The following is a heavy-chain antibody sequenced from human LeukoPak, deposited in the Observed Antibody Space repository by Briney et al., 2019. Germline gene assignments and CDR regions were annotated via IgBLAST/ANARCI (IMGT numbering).Heavy chain of an antibody. D-gene: IGHD5-24*01. CDR2: IIPIFGTA. CDR3: ASAPLEMAILTPFDY. J-gene: IGHJ4*02. Sequence: GASVKVSCKASGGTLSSYAISWVRQAPGQGLEWMGGIIPIFGTANYAQKFQGRVTITTDESTSTAYMELSSLRSEDTAVYYCASAPLEMAILTPFDYWGQGTLVTVSS. V-gene: IGHV1-69*05. CDR1: GGTLSSYA.